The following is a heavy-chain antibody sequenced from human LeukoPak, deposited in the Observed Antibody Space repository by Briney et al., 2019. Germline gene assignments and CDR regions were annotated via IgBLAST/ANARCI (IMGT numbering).Heavy chain of an antibody. D-gene: IGHD3-3*01. CDR1: GGSISSSSYY. J-gene: IGHJ6*03. CDR2: IYYSGST. Sequence: SETLSLTCTVSGGSISSSSYYWGWIRQPPGKGLEWIGSIYYSGSTYYNPSLKSRVTISVDTSKNQFSLKLSSVTAADTAVYYCARGRGSWSGYFYYYYYMDVWGKGTTVTVSS. V-gene: IGHV4-39*07. CDR3: ARGRGSWSGYFYYYYYMDV.